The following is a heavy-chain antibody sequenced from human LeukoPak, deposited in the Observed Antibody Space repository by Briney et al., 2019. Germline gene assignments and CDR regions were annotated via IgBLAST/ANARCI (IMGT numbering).Heavy chain of an antibody. Sequence: SETLSLTCTVSGGSISSSSYYWGWIRQPPGKGLEWIGYIYYSGTTYYNPSLKSRVTISVDTSKNQFSLKLTSVTAADTAVYYCARRYYFDSSNYLYYFDYWGQGTLVTVSS. CDR1: GGSISSSSYY. CDR3: ARRYYFDSSNYLYYFDY. J-gene: IGHJ4*02. D-gene: IGHD3-22*01. V-gene: IGHV4-30-4*08. CDR2: IYYSGTT.